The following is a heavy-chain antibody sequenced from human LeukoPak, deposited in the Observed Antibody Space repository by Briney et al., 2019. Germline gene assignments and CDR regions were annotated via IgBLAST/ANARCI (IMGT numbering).Heavy chain of an antibody. D-gene: IGHD5-12*01. CDR3: ARRGYSGYCDY. J-gene: IGHJ4*02. V-gene: IGHV3-30*04. CDR2: ISYDGSNK. Sequence: GGSLRLSCAASGFTFSSYAMHWVRQAPGKGLEWVAVISYDGSNKYYADSVKGRFTISRDNSKNTLYLQMNSLRAEDTAVYYCARRGYSGYCDYWGQGTLVTVSS. CDR1: GFTFSSYA.